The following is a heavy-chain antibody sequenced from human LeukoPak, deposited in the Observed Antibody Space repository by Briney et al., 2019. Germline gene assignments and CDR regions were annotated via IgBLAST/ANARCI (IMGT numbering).Heavy chain of an antibody. CDR2: IYYSGST. D-gene: IGHD6-13*01. CDR3: ARDRGAAAGPGTIDY. Sequence: SETLSLTCTVSGGSISSYYWSWIRQPPGKGLEWIGYIYYSGSTNYNPSLKSRVTISVDTSKNQFSLKLSSVTAADTAVYYCARDRGAAAGPGTIDYWGQGTLVTVSS. J-gene: IGHJ4*02. V-gene: IGHV4-59*01. CDR1: GGSISSYY.